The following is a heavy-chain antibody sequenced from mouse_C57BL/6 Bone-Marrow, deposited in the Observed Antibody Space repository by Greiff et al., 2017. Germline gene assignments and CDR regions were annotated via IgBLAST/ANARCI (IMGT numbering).Heavy chain of an antibody. J-gene: IGHJ2*01. CDR3: TTPPYRGFDY. Sequence: VQLQQAGAELVRPGASVKLSCIAFCFNIKDDYMHWVKQRPEQGLEWIGWIDPENGDTEYASKFQGKATITADTSSNTAYLQLSSLTSEDTDVCYCTTPPYRGFDYWCQGTAPTVSS. V-gene: IGHV14-4*01. CDR1: CFNIKDDY. CDR2: IDPENGDT.